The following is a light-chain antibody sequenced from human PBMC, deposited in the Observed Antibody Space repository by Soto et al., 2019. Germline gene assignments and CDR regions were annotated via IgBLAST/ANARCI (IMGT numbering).Light chain of an antibody. V-gene: IGLV2-14*01. J-gene: IGLJ1*01. CDR3: SSYTTTNTYV. CDR2: EVR. Sequence: QSALTQPASVSGSPGQSITVSCTGTSSDVGGYNYVSWYQQYPGSAPKLIIYEVRNRPSGVSNHFSGSKSGTTASLTISGLQAEDEADYYCSSYTTTNTYVFGTGTKV. CDR1: SSDVGGYNY.